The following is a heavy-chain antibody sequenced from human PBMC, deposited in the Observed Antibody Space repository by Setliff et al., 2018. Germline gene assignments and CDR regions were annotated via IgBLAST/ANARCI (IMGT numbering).Heavy chain of an antibody. J-gene: IGHJ4*02. CDR2: ISGSAQTT. CDR1: GFTFSSYS. D-gene: IGHD1-26*01. Sequence: PGGSLRLSCAASGFTFSSYSMNWVRQAPGKGLEWVSYISGSAQTTYYADSVKGRFTISRDNSNNALYLQMTSLRAEDTAIYYCAKGGYSGSHYFDYWGQGTLVTVSS. V-gene: IGHV3-48*01. CDR3: AKGGYSGSHYFDY.